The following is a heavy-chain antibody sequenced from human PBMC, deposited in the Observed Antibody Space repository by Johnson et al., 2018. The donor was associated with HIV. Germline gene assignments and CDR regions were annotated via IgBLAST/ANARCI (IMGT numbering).Heavy chain of an antibody. V-gene: IGHV3-23*01. J-gene: IGHJ3*02. Sequence: VQLLESGGGLVQPGGSLRLSCAASGFTFSSYAMSWVRQAPGKGLEWVAAISGSGGSTYYADSVKGRFTITRDNSKKTLYLQMNSLNAEDTAVYYCAKDPSILWWEGAFDIWGQGTMVTVSS. CDR1: GFTFSSYA. CDR2: ISGSGGST. D-gene: IGHD2-21*01. CDR3: AKDPSILWWEGAFDI.